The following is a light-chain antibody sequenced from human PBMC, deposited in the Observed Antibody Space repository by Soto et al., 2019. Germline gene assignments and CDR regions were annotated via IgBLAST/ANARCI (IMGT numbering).Light chain of an antibody. CDR3: QQRSNWPFP. Sequence: EIVLTQSPDTLSLSPGQRATLSCRASQSVSSYLAWYQQKPGQAPRLLIYDASNRATDIPARFSGRGSGTDVTLTISSLGPEEFAVYYCQQRSNWPFPFGPGPKVDIK. J-gene: IGKJ3*01. CDR2: DAS. CDR1: QSVSSY. V-gene: IGKV3-11*01.